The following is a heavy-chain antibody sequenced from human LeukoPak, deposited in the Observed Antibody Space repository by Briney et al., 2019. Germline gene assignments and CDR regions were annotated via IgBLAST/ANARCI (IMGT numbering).Heavy chain of an antibody. CDR2: INWNGDNT. Sequence: PGGSLRLSCAASGFTFDDYGMSWVRQAPGKGLEWVSGINWNGDNTDYADSVKGRFTIFRDNAKNSLYLQMNSLRAEDTALYYCARGFDGNFDYWGQGTLVTVSP. D-gene: IGHD3-9*01. V-gene: IGHV3-20*04. J-gene: IGHJ4*02. CDR3: ARGFDGNFDY. CDR1: GFTFDDYG.